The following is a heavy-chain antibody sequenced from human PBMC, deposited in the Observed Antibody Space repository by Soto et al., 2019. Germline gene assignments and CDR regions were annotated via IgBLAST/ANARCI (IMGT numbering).Heavy chain of an antibody. CDR3: ARSRVFGVVIGDIDY. CDR2: ISAYNGNT. D-gene: IGHD3-3*01. CDR1: GYTFTSYG. V-gene: IGHV1-18*01. Sequence: GASVKVSCKASGYTFTSYGISWVRQAPGQGLEWMGWISAYNGNTNYAQKLQGRVTMTTDTSTSTAYMELRSLRSDDTAVYYSARSRVFGVVIGDIDYWGQGTLVTVSS. J-gene: IGHJ4*02.